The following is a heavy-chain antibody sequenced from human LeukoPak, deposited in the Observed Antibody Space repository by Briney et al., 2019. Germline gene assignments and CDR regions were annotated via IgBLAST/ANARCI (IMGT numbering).Heavy chain of an antibody. V-gene: IGHV1-69*04. CDR3: ARDYYDSSGYYDSFDY. D-gene: IGHD3-22*01. CDR1: GGTFSSYA. J-gene: IGHJ4*02. Sequence: SVTVSCKASGGTFSSYAISWVRQAPGQGLEWMGRIIPILGIANYAQKFQGRVTITADKSTSTAYMELSSLRSEDTAVYYCARDYYDSSGYYDSFDYWGQGTLVTVSS. CDR2: IIPILGIA.